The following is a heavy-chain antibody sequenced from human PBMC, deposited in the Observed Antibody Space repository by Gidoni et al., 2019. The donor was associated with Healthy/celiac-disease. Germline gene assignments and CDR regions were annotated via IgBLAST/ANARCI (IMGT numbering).Heavy chain of an antibody. D-gene: IGHD6-19*01. Sequence: EVQLLESGGGLVQPGGSLRLSCAASGFTFSRYAMSWVRQAPGKGLGWVSAISGSGGSTYYADSVKGRFTISRDNSKNTLYLQMNSLRAEDTTVYYCAKDTYSSGWYPPSGGYFDYWGQGTLVTVSS. CDR2: ISGSGGST. CDR1: GFTFSRYA. CDR3: AKDTYSSGWYPPSGGYFDY. J-gene: IGHJ4*02. V-gene: IGHV3-23*01.